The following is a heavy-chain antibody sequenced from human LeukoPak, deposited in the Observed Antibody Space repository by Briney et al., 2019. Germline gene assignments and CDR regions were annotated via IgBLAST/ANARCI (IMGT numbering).Heavy chain of an antibody. CDR2: INHSGST. CDR1: GGSFSGYY. Sequence: SETLSLTCAVYGGSFSGYYWSWIRQPPGKGLEWIGEINHSGSTNYNPSLKSRVTISVDTSQNQFSLKLSSVTAADTAVYYCARRFLEWLFFMDVWGKGTTVTVSS. D-gene: IGHD3-3*01. J-gene: IGHJ6*03. V-gene: IGHV4-34*01. CDR3: ARRFLEWLFFMDV.